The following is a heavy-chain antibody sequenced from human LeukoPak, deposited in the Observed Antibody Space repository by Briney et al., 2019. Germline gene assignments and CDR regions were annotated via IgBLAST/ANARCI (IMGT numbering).Heavy chain of an antibody. V-gene: IGHV1-18*04. CDR2: ISAYNGNT. J-gene: IGHJ6*02. Sequence: ASVKVSCKASGYTFTGYYMHWVRQAPGQGLERMGWISAYNGNTNYAQKLQGRVTMTTDTSTSTAYMELRSLRSDDTAVYYCARERNPGYCSSTSCYSGSMDVWGQGTTVTVSS. CDR1: GYTFTGYY. D-gene: IGHD2-2*02. CDR3: ARERNPGYCSSTSCYSGSMDV.